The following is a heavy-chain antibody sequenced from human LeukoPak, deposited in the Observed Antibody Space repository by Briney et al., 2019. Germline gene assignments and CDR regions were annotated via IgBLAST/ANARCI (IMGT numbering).Heavy chain of an antibody. D-gene: IGHD4-17*01. J-gene: IGHJ5*02. CDR2: ISSTSATK. CDR3: ARDRSLVDGDYGVWFDA. V-gene: IGHV3-48*04. Sequence: GGSLRLSCTASGFTLSTYTMNWVRQAPGKGLEWVSYISSTSATKYYADSVKGRFTISRDNSKNSLDLQMNRLTAEDTAVYYCARDRSLVDGDYGVWFDAWGQGSLVTVSS. CDR1: GFTLSTYT.